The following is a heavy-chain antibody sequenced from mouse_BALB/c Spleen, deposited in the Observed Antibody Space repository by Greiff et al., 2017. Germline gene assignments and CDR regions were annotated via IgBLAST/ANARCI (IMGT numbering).Heavy chain of an antibody. CDR1: GFTFSSYT. CDR2: ISNGGGST. J-gene: IGHJ3*01. V-gene: IGHV5-12-2*01. D-gene: IGHD3-1*01. Sequence: DVKLVESGGGLVQPGGSLKLSCAASGFTFSSYTMSWVRQTPEKRLEWVAYISNGGGSTYYPDTVKGRFTISRDNAKNTLYLQMSSLKSEDTAMYYCARPHRALFAYWGQGTLVTVSA. CDR3: ARPHRALFAY.